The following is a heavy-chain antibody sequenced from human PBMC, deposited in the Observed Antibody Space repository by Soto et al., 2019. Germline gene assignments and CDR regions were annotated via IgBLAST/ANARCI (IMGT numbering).Heavy chain of an antibody. CDR1: GCTFSSYA. CDR3: AKDSSGYYYS. V-gene: IGHV1-69*06. J-gene: IGHJ4*02. CDR2: IIPIFGTA. Sequence: SVKVSCKASGCTFSSYAISWVRQAPGQGLEWMGGIIPIFGTANYAQKFQGRVTITADKSTSTAYMELSSLRSEDTAVYYCAKDSSGYYYSWGQGTLVTVSS. D-gene: IGHD3-22*01.